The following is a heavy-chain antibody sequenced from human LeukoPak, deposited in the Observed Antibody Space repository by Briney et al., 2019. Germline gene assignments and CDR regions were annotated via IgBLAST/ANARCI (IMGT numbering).Heavy chain of an antibody. CDR2: ISTDGSRI. D-gene: IGHD6-19*01. Sequence: PGGSLRLSCAASGFTFRDYAMYWVRQAPGKGLEYVSVISTDGSRIYYADSVKGRFTIPRGNFKNTLYLQMGSLRAEDMAFYYCTRGVAISTSGWYDTFDYWGQGALVTVSS. V-gene: IGHV3-64*02. J-gene: IGHJ4*02. CDR3: TRGVAISTSGWYDTFDY. CDR1: GFTFRDYA.